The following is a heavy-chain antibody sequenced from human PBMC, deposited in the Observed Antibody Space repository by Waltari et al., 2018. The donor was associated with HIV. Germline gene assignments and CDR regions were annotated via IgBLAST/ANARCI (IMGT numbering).Heavy chain of an antibody. CDR3: ARDQTSRYDSSGAADS. V-gene: IGHV1-2*02. J-gene: IGHJ4*02. CDR2: IYRKSGDT. Sequence: QVQMVQSGAEVKKAGASVKVSCRAAGYTFSDYNLHWVRQAPGQGPEWMVWIYRKSGDTNYAKQVQDRLTLTRDTAIATAYMELTSLDSVDTAMDFGARDQTSRYDSSGAADSWGQGTLVSVSS. CDR1: GYTFSDYN. D-gene: IGHD2-15*01.